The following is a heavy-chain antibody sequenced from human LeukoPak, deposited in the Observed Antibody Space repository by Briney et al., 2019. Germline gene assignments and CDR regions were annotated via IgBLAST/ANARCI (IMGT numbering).Heavy chain of an antibody. CDR3: AKSDRYFYYMDV. Sequence: GGPLRLSCAASGFTFSSYGMSWVRQAPGKGLEWVSAIKGRFTISRDNSKNTLYLQMNSLRAEDTAVYYCAKSDRYFYYMDVWGKGTTVTISS. CDR2: I. CDR1: GFTFSSYG. J-gene: IGHJ6*03. V-gene: IGHV3-23*01.